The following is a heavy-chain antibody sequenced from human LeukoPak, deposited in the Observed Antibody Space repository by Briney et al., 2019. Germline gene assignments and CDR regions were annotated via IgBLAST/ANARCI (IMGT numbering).Heavy chain of an antibody. CDR3: ARHLLWLGDSAFDI. CDR2: IYPGDSDT. CDR1: GCSFTTSW. V-gene: IGHV5-51*01. D-gene: IGHD3-10*01. Sequence: GESLKISCKASGCSFTTSWIGWVRRMPGKGREWMGIIYPGDSDTRYSPSFQGQVSISADKSISTAYLHWSSLKASDPAMYYCARHLLWLGDSAFDIWGQGTIVTVSS. J-gene: IGHJ3*02.